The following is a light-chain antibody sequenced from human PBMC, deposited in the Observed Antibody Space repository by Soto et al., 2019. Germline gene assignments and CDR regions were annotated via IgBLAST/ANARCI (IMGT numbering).Light chain of an antibody. CDR3: SSYAGSNNLV. CDR2: EVS. J-gene: IGLJ2*01. Sequence: QSALTQPPSASGSPGQSVTISCIGSSSDVGGYNSVSWYQHHPGKVPKVMIYEVSKRPSGVPDRFSGSKSVNTASLTVSGLQAEDEADYYCSSYAGSNNLVFGGGTKLTVL. V-gene: IGLV2-8*01. CDR1: SSDVGGYNS.